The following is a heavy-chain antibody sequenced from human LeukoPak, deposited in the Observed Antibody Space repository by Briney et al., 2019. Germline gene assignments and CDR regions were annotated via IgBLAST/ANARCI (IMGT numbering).Heavy chain of an antibody. CDR1: GFTFGDYA. CDR3: ARVLAGATYFDF. CDR2: ISSSGSTM. D-gene: IGHD2-15*01. V-gene: IGHV3-48*03. J-gene: IGHJ4*02. Sequence: SGGSLRLSCTAPGFTFGDYAMTWVRQAPGKGLEWVSYISSSGSTMYYAVSVQGRFTVSRDDAQNSLYLQMNSLRAEDTAVYYCARVLAGATYFDFWGQGSRVSVSS.